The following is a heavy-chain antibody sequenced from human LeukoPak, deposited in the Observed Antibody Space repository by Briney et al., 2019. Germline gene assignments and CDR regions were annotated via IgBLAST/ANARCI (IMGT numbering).Heavy chain of an antibody. D-gene: IGHD2-15*01. CDR2: MNPNSGNT. CDR1: GYTFTSYD. CDR3: ARVLTPYCSGGSCYSGFYYYYGMDV. J-gene: IGHJ6*02. V-gene: IGHV1-8*01. Sequence: ASVKVSCTASGYTFTSYDINWVRQATGQGLEWMGWMNPNSGNTGYAQKLQGRVTMTRNTSISTAYLELSSLRSEDTAVYYCARVLTPYCSGGSCYSGFYYYYGMDVWGQGTTVTVSS.